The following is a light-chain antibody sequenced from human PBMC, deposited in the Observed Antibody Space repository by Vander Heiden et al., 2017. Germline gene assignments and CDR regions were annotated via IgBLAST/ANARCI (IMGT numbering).Light chain of an antibody. V-gene: IGKV3-20*01. CDR3: HQSDSSPFT. CDR2: GGS. Sequence: DIVLTQSPGTLSLSPGERATLSCRASQSISSTYLAWYQHKPGQAPRLLIYGGSSRATGIPERFSGSGFATDFTLTISSLEPEDFAVYYCHQSDSSPFTFGPGTKVDVK. CDR1: QSISSTY. J-gene: IGKJ3*01.